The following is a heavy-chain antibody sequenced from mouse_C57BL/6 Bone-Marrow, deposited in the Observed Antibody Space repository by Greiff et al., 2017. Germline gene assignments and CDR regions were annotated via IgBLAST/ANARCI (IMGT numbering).Heavy chain of an antibody. Sequence: EVQVVESGGGLVQPGESLKLSCESYEYEFPSHDMSWVRQTPEKRLELVAAINSDGGSTYYPDTMERRFIISRDNTKKTLYLPMSSLRSEDTALYYCARRSYWYFDVWGTGTTVTVSS. CDR3: ARRSYWYFDV. V-gene: IGHV5-2*01. CDR1: EYEFPSHD. CDR2: INSDGGST. J-gene: IGHJ1*03.